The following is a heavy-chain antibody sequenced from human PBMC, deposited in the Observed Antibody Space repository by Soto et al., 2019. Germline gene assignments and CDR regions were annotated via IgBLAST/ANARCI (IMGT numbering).Heavy chain of an antibody. CDR1: GYSFTSYW. CDR3: ATICYFGSGYYKAPPYYYYGMDV. V-gene: IGHV5-51*01. Sequence: GESLKISCNGSGYSFTSYWIGWVRQMPGKGLEWMGIIYPGDSDTRYSPSFQGQVTISADKSISTAYLQWSSLKASDTAMYYCATICYFGSGYYKAPPYYYYGMDVWGQGTTVTVSS. CDR2: IYPGDSDT. D-gene: IGHD3-3*01. J-gene: IGHJ6*02.